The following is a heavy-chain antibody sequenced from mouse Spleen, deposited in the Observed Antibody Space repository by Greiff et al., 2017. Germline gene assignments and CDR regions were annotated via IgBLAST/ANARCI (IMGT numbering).Heavy chain of an antibody. CDR1: GYSFTGYN. D-gene: IGHD3-1*01. Sequence: EVHLVESGPELEKPGASVKISCKASGYSFTGYNMNWVKQSNGKSLEWIGHIDPYYGGTSYNQKFKGKATLTVDKSSSTAYMQLKGLTSEDSAVYYGARGGQLELRTFAYWGQGTTLTVSS. J-gene: IGHJ2*01. CDR2: IDPYYGGT. V-gene: IGHV1-39*01. CDR3: ARGGQLELRTFAY.